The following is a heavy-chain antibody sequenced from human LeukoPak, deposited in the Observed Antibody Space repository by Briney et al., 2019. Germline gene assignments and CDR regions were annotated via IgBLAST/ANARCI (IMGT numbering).Heavy chain of an antibody. J-gene: IGHJ4*02. D-gene: IGHD3-10*01. Sequence: SVKVSCKASGGTFSSYAISWVRQAPGQGLEWMGGIFPIFGTANYAQKFQGRVTITADESTSTAYMELSSLRSEDTAVYYCASRGRYGSTSDYWGQGTLVTVSS. V-gene: IGHV1-69*13. CDR1: GGTFSSYA. CDR2: IFPIFGTA. CDR3: ASRGRYGSTSDY.